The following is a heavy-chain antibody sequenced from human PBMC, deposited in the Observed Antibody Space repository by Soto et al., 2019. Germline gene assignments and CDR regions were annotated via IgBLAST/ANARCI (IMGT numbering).Heavy chain of an antibody. J-gene: IGHJ6*02. D-gene: IGHD2-2*01. CDR3: ARSQGSSTSLEIYYYYYYGMDV. CDR2: IIPIPGTA. CDR1: GGTFGSYA. V-gene: IGHV1-69*01. Sequence: QVPLVQSGAEVKKPGSSVKVSCKASGGTFGSYAISWVRQAPGQGLEWMGGIIPIPGTANYAQKFQGRVTIAADESTSTAYMELSSPRSEVTAVYYCARSQGSSTSLEIYYYYYYGMDVWGQGTTVTVSS.